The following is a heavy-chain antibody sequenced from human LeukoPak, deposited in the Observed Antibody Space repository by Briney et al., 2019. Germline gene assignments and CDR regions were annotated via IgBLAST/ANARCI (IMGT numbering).Heavy chain of an antibody. J-gene: IGHJ5*02. CDR2: IKQDGSEK. V-gene: IGHV3-7*01. D-gene: IGHD3-22*01. CDR1: GFTFSSYW. Sequence: GGSLRLSCAASGFTFSSYWMSWVRQAPGKGLEWVANIKQDGSEKYYVDSVKGRFTISRDNAKDSLYLQMNSLRAEDTAVYYCARDINYYDSSGYSSWCFDPWGQGTLVTVSS. CDR3: ARDINYYDSSGYSSWCFDP.